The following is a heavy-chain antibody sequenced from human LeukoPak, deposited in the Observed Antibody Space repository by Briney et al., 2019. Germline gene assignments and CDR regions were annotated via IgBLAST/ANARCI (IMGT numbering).Heavy chain of an antibody. D-gene: IGHD4-17*01. CDR1: GFTFSSFS. CDR2: IKKDGSEK. Sequence: GGSLRLSCAASGFTFSSFSMNWVRQAPGKGLEWVANIKKDGSEKYYVDSVKGRFTISRDNAKNSLYLQMSSLRAEDTAVYYCARNPAYGDYWGQGTLVTVSS. V-gene: IGHV3-7*01. J-gene: IGHJ4*02. CDR3: ARNPAYGDY.